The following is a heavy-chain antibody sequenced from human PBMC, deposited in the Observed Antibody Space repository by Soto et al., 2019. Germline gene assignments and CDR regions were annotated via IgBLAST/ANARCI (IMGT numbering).Heavy chain of an antibody. CDR2: IYYSGST. V-gene: IGHV4-39*01. Sequence: SETLSLTCTVSGGSISSSSYYWGWIRQPPGKGLEWIGSIYYSGSTYYNPSLKSRVTISVDTSKNQFSLKLSSVTAADTAVYYCARVYDALSWFDPWGQGTLVTVSS. D-gene: IGHD5-12*01. CDR1: GGSISSSSYY. CDR3: ARVYDALSWFDP. J-gene: IGHJ5*02.